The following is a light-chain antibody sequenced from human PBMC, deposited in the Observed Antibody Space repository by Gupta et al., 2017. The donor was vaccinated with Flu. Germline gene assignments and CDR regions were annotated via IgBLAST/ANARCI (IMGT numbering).Light chain of an antibody. Sequence: DIVMTQSPDSLAVSLGERATINCKSSQSVLYNSDNKNYLAWYQQKPGQPPKLLIYWASTRKSGVPDRFSGSGSGTDFTLTISSLQAEDVAAYYCQQDYRLGTFGQGTKLEIK. CDR2: WAS. CDR1: QSVLYNSDNKNY. V-gene: IGKV4-1*01. J-gene: IGKJ2*02. CDR3: QQDYRLGT.